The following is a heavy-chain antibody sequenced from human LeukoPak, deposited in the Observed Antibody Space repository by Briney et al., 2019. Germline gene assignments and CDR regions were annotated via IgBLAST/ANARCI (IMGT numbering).Heavy chain of an antibody. J-gene: IGHJ5*02. CDR1: GGTFNSYA. D-gene: IGHD3-16*02. V-gene: IGHV1-69*01. CDR3: AREGLLYDYVWGSYRSDWFDP. Sequence: ASVKVSCKASGGTFNSYAISWVRQAPGQGLEWMGGIIPIFGTANYAQKFQGRVTITADESTSTAYMELSSLRSEDTAVYYCAREGLLYDYVWGSYRSDWFDPWGQGTLVTVSS. CDR2: IIPIFGTA.